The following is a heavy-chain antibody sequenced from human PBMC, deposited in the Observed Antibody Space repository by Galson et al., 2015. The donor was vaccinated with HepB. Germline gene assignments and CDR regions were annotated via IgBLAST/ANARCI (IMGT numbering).Heavy chain of an antibody. D-gene: IGHD4-17*01. J-gene: IGHJ4*02. CDR1: GFTFSSYA. Sequence: SLRPSCAASGFTFSSYAMSWVRQAPGRGLEWVSAISGSGGSTYYADSVKGRFTISRDNSKNTLYLQMNSLRAEDTAVYYCAKDPTLYGDYPRGFDYWGQGTLVTVSS. V-gene: IGHV3-23*01. CDR2: ISGSGGST. CDR3: AKDPTLYGDYPRGFDY.